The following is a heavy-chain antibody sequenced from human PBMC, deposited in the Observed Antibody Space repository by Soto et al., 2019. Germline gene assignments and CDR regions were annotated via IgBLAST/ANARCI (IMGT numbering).Heavy chain of an antibody. J-gene: IGHJ5*02. D-gene: IGHD3-22*01. CDR3: TIPRGPMIRP. CDR1: GFTFINAW. V-gene: IGHV3-15*01. CDR2: IKSKTDGGTT. Sequence: GGSLRLSCTASGFTFINAWMTWVRQAPGKGLEWVGRIKSKTDGGTTDYAAPVKGRFTISRDDSKNTMYLQMNSLKTEDTAVYYCTIPRGPMIRPWGQGTLVTVSS.